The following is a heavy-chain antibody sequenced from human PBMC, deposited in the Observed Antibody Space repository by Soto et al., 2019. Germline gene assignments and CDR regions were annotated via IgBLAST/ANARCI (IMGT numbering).Heavy chain of an antibody. CDR2: IYYSGST. V-gene: IGHV4-59*01. CDR1: GGSISSYY. J-gene: IGHJ4*02. D-gene: IGHD4-4*01. CDR3: ARVKSRDGYSRNFDY. Sequence: KSSETLSLTCTVSGGSISSYYWSWIRQPPGKGLEWIGYIYYSGSTNYNPSLKSRVTISVDTSKNQFSLKLSSVTAADTAVYYCARVKSRDGYSRNFDYWGQGTLVTVSS.